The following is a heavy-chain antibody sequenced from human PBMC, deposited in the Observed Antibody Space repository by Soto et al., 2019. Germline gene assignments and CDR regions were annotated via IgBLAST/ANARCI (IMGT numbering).Heavy chain of an antibody. Sequence: GASVKVSCKASGYTFNSYDINWVRQATGQGLEWMGWIIPYNGNANYAQKLQGRVTMTTDTSTSTAYMELRSLRSDDTAVYYCARDKPLGTKANIVVVPAAYYYYGMDVWGQGTTVTVSS. CDR3: ARDKPLGTKANIVVVPAAYYYYGMDV. V-gene: IGHV1-18*01. CDR1: GYTFNSYD. D-gene: IGHD2-2*01. J-gene: IGHJ6*02. CDR2: IIPYNGNA.